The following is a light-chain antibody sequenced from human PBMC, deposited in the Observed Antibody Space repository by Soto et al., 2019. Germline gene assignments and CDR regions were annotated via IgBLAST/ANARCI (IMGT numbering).Light chain of an antibody. CDR3: QQYGTSPRT. V-gene: IGKV3-15*01. J-gene: IGKJ1*01. CDR2: GAS. CDR1: QSVSSN. Sequence: EIVMTQSPATLSVSPGERATLSCRASQSVSSNLAWYQQKPGQAPRLLIYGASTRATGIPARFSGSGSGTELTLTISSLQSEDFAVYYCQQYGTSPRTFGQGTKVAIK.